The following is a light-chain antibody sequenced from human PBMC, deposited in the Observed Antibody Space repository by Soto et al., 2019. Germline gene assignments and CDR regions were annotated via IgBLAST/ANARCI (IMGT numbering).Light chain of an antibody. CDR3: SSYTGSGSYV. CDR2: EVY. Sequence: QSALTQPASVSGSPGQSITISCTGSSSDIDTYNYVSWYQLHPGKAPKTVIYEVYNRPSGVSNRFSGSKSRNTASLTISGLQADDEADYFCSSYTGSGSYVFGTGTKVTVL. J-gene: IGLJ1*01. V-gene: IGLV2-14*01. CDR1: SSDIDTYNY.